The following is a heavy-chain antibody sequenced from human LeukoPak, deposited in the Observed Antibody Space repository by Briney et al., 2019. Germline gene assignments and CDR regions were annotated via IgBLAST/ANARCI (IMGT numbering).Heavy chain of an antibody. Sequence: GGTLRLSCAASGFTFSSYGMSWVRQAPGKGLEWVSAISGSGGSTYYADSVKGRFTISRDNSKNTLYLQMNSLRAEDTAVYYCAKGHGGNSGWYFDYWGQGTLVTVSS. V-gene: IGHV3-23*01. CDR3: AKGHGGNSGWYFDY. D-gene: IGHD4-23*01. CDR1: GFTFSSYG. J-gene: IGHJ4*02. CDR2: ISGSGGST.